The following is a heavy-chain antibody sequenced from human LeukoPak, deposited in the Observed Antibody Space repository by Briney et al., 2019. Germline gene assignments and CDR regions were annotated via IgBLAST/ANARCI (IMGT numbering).Heavy chain of an antibody. CDR1: GGSISSYY. D-gene: IGHD1-1*01. J-gene: IGHJ6*03. V-gene: IGHV4-4*07. CDR2: IYTGGST. CDR3: ARAPITGTRRDYYYYYMDV. Sequence: PSETLSLTCTVSGGSISSYYWSWIRQPAGKGLEWIGRIYTGGSTNYNPSLKSRVTMSVDTSKNQFSLKLSSVTAADTAVYYCARAPITGTRRDYYYYYMDVWGKGTTVTVSS.